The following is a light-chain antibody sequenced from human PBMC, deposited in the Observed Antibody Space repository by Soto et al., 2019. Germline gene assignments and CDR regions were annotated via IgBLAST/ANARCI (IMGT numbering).Light chain of an antibody. J-gene: IGKJ1*01. Sequence: EIVLTQSPGTLSLSAGERATLSWGASQSVSSSYLAWYQQKPGQAPKLLIFGASIRATDIPDRFSGSGYGTDFTLTISRLEPEDFAVYYCQQYGSSPGTFGQGTKVDIK. V-gene: IGKV3-20*01. CDR1: QSVSSSY. CDR2: GAS. CDR3: QQYGSSPGT.